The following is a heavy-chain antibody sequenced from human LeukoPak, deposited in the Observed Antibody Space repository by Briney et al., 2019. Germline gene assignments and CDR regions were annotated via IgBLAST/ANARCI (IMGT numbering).Heavy chain of an antibody. CDR3: ATSGNYYLKY. J-gene: IGHJ4*02. Sequence: GGSLRLSRAASGFTFSTYNMNWVRQAPGKGLEWVSHITSSSTNIYYADSVKGRFTISRDNAKNALSLQMNSLRDEDTAVYYCATSGNYYLKYWGQGTLVTVSS. D-gene: IGHD1-26*01. V-gene: IGHV3-48*02. CDR1: GFTFSTYN. CDR2: ITSSSTNI.